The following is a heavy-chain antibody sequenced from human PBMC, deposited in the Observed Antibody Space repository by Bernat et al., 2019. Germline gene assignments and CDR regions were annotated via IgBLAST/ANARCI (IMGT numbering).Heavy chain of an antibody. D-gene: IGHD6-13*01. CDR2: ISWNSGSI. CDR3: AKDRKRIAAAVDPNFDY. Sequence: EVQLVESGGGLVQPGRSLRLSCAASGFTFDDYAMHWVRQAPGKGLEWVSGISWNSGSIGYADSVKGRFTISRDNAKNSLYLQMNSLRAEETALYYCAKDRKRIAAAVDPNFDYWGQGTLVTVSS. V-gene: IGHV3-9*01. CDR1: GFTFDDYA. J-gene: IGHJ4*02.